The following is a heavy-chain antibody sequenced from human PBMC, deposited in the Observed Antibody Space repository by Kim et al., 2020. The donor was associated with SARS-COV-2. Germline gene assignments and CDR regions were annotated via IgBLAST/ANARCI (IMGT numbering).Heavy chain of an antibody. CDR1: GYTFTSYA. V-gene: IGHV7-4-1*02. D-gene: IGHD3-10*01. CDR2: INTNTGNP. CDR3: ARERPSKLLWFGELMDDY. Sequence: ASVKVSCKASGYTFTSYAMNWVRQAPGQGLEWMGWINTNTGNPTYAQGFTGRFVFSLDTSVSTAYLQISSLKAEDTAVYYCARERPSKLLWFGELMDDYWGQGTLVTVSS. J-gene: IGHJ4*02.